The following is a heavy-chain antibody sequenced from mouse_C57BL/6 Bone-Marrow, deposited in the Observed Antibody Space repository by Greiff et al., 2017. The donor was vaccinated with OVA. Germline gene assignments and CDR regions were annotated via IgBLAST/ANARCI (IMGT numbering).Heavy chain of an antibody. CDR1: GYTFTDYY. V-gene: IGHV1-19*01. D-gene: IGHD2-5*01. Sequence: EVQLQQSGPVLVKPGASVKMSCKASGYTFTDYYMNWVKQSHGKSLEWIGDINPYNGGTNYNQKFKGKATLTVDKSSSTAYMELNSLTSEDSAVYYCARGSNPAWFAYWGQGTLVTVSA. CDR2: INPYNGGT. CDR3: ARGSNPAWFAY. J-gene: IGHJ3*01.